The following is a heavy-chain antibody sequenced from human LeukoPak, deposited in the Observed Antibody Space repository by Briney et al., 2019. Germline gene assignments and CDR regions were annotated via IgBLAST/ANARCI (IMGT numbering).Heavy chain of an antibody. CDR1: GGTFSSYA. CDR2: IIPIFGTA. Sequence: ASVKVSCKASGGTFSSYAISWVRQAPGQGLEWMGGIIPIFGTANYAQKFQGRVTITADESTSTAYMELSSLRSEDTAVYYCARAVVPAATQYFDYWGQGTLVTVSS. D-gene: IGHD2-2*01. J-gene: IGHJ4*02. V-gene: IGHV1-69*13. CDR3: ARAVVPAATQYFDY.